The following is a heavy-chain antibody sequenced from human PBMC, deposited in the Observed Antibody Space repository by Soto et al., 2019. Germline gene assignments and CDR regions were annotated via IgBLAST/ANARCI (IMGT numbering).Heavy chain of an antibody. J-gene: IGHJ4*02. CDR1: GFTFSSYE. D-gene: IGHD3-10*01. CDR2: ITSSSSTI. V-gene: IGHV3-48*03. CDR3: ARSLGDS. Sequence: AGGSLRLSCAASGFTFSSYEMNWVRQAPGKGLEWVSYITSSSSTIYYADSVKGRFTISRDNAKYSLYLQMNSLRADDTAVYYCARSLGDSWGQGTLVTVSS.